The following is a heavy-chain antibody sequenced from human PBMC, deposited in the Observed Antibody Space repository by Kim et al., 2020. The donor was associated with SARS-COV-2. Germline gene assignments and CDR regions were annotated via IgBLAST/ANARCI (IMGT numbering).Heavy chain of an antibody. V-gene: IGHV1-2*02. CDR1: GYTFTGYY. D-gene: IGHD4-17*01. CDR3: ARPHDYGVLPADY. CDR2: INPNSGGT. Sequence: ASVKVSCKASGYTFTGYYMHWVRQAPGQGLEWMGWINPNSGGTNYAQKFQGRVTMTRDTSISTAYMELSRLRSDDTAVYYCARPHDYGVLPADYWGQGTLVTVSS. J-gene: IGHJ4*02.